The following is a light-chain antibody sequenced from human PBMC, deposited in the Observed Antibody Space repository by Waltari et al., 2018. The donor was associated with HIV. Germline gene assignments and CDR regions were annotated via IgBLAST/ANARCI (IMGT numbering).Light chain of an antibody. CDR2: WAS. Sequence: DIVMTQSPNSLAVSLGERATINCRSSRSILYSSNNQNYLAWYQQKPGQSPKVLIYWASTRASWVPDRFSGSGSGTNFSLTISSLQSDDVALYYCQQYYTIGPTFGGGTKVE. J-gene: IGKJ4*01. CDR1: RSILYSSNNQNY. CDR3: QQYYTIGPT. V-gene: IGKV4-1*01.